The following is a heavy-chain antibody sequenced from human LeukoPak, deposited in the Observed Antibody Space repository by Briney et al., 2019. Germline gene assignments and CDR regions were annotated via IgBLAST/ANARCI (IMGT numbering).Heavy chain of an antibody. CDR3: PKDGGRLYYMDV. J-gene: IGHJ6*03. V-gene: IGHV3-33*06. Sequence: QAGGSLRLSCAASGFTFSRSGMHWVRQAPGKGLEWVAVIWYDGSLTYYVDSVKGRFTISRDNSKNTLYLQMNSLRAEDTAVYYCPKDGGRLYYMDVWGKGTTVTVSS. CDR1: GFTFSRSG. CDR2: IWYDGSLT.